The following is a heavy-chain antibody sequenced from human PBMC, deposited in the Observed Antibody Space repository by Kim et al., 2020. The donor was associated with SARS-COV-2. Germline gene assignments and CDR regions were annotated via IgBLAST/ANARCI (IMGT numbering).Heavy chain of an antibody. CDR3: ARDLPWEPHFDY. J-gene: IGHJ4*02. Sequence: YYADSVKGRFTISRDNAKNSLYLQMNSLRAEDTAVYYCARDLPWEPHFDYWGQGTLVTVSS. D-gene: IGHD1-1*01. V-gene: IGHV3-21*01.